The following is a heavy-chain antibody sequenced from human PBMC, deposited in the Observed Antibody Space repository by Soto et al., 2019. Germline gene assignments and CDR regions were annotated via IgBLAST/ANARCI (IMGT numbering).Heavy chain of an antibody. J-gene: IGHJ4*02. Sequence: WGSRRLSCAASGFTFSNYEMNWVRQAPGKGLEWVSYISISVSTIYYADSVKGRFTISRDNAKSSLFLQVSSLRADDTAIYYCARESLPGDYPPDYWGKGNIVNVSS. D-gene: IGHD4-17*01. V-gene: IGHV3-48*03. CDR1: GFTFSNYE. CDR3: ARESLPGDYPPDY. CDR2: ISISVSTI.